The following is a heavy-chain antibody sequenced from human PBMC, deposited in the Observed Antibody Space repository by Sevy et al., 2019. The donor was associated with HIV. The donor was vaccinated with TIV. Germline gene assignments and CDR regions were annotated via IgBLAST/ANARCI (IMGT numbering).Heavy chain of an antibody. CDR1: GFTFSSYW. V-gene: IGHV3-7*01. CDR2: IKQDGSEK. J-gene: IGHJ4*02. CDR3: ARVGGWNYFDY. D-gene: IGHD2-15*01. Sequence: GGSLRLSCAAPGFTFSSYWMSWVRQAPGKGLEWVANIKQDGSEKYYVDSVKGRFTISRDNAKNSLYLQMNSLRAEDTAVYYCARVGGWNYFDYWGQGTLVTVSS.